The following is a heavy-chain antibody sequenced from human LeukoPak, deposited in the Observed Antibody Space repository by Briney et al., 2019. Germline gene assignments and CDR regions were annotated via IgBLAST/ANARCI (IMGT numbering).Heavy chain of an antibody. CDR3: ATYYDSSGYRFDY. Sequence: SETLSLTCAIHGGSFTSYCCSWIRQPPGKGLECIGQVDHGEAITDNPSLKSRVTTSVDMSKNPFSLKLTSVTAADTAVYYCATYYDSSGYRFDYWSQGTLVTVSS. D-gene: IGHD3-22*01. CDR1: GGSFTSYC. V-gene: IGHV4-34*01. J-gene: IGHJ4*02. CDR2: VDHGEAI.